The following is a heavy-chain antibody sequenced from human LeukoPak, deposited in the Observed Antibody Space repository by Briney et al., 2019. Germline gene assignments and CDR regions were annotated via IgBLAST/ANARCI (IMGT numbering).Heavy chain of an antibody. CDR2: ISSSSSYI. J-gene: IGHJ5*02. CDR3: ARHYYDSSGYSSWFDP. Sequence: GGSLRLSCAASGFTFSSYSMNWVRQAPGKGLEWVSSISSSSSYIYYADSVKGRFTISRDNAKNSLYPQMNSLRAEDTAVYYCARHYYDSSGYSSWFDPWGQGTLVTVSS. D-gene: IGHD3-22*01. V-gene: IGHV3-21*01. CDR1: GFTFSSYS.